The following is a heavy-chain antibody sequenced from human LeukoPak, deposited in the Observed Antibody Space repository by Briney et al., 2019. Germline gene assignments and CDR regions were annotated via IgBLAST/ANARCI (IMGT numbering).Heavy chain of an antibody. D-gene: IGHD6-19*01. CDR2: IYYSGAN. CDR3: VRVRGYWLVRGYLDY. Sequence: PSETLSLTCTVSGGSMSSSSYYWGWIRQSPGKGLEWIGSIYYSGANHYNPSLKSRVTMSVDTSKNQFSVKLTSVTATDTAVYYCVRVRGYWLVRGYLDYWGRGTQVTVSS. V-gene: IGHV4-39*02. CDR1: GGSMSSSSYY. J-gene: IGHJ4*02.